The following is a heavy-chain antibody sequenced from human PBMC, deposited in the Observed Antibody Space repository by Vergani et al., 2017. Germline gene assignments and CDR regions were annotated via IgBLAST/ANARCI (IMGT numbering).Heavy chain of an antibody. Sequence: QVQLVQSGAEVKKPGASVKVSCKASGYTFTSYYMHWVRQAPGQGLEWMGIINPSGGSTSYAQKFQGRVTMTRDTSTSTVYMELSSLRSEDTAVYYWAREKPLGIAVADINWFDPWGQGTLVTVSS. CDR1: GYTFTSYY. CDR3: AREKPLGIAVADINWFDP. CDR2: INPSGGST. J-gene: IGHJ5*02. V-gene: IGHV1-46*01. D-gene: IGHD6-19*01.